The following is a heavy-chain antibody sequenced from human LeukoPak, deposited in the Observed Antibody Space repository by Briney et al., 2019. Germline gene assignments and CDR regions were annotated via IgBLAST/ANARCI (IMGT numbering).Heavy chain of an antibody. CDR1: GFTFSRHA. J-gene: IGHJ4*02. CDR3: ARGGIQLWLTDY. V-gene: IGHV3-23*01. D-gene: IGHD5-18*01. CDR2: NSGSGTAT. Sequence: GGSLRLSCAASGFTFSRHAMSWVRQAPGKGLEWVSLNSGSGTATYYADSVKGRFTISRDNSKNTLFLQMDSLRAEDTAVYYCARGGIQLWLTDYWGQGTLVTVSS.